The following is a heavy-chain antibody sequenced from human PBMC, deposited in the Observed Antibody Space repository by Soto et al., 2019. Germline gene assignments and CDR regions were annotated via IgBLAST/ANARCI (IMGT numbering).Heavy chain of an antibody. J-gene: IGHJ3*02. Sequence: EVQLVESGGGLVQPGGSLRLSCAASGFTFSSSDMHWVRQASGKGLEWVSSIGTSDDTFYPGSVKGRFTIYREDAKNSLYIQMNSLGAGDTDVYYCSRGARLLLGELAGGDAFDIWGQGTMVTVSS. D-gene: IGHD3-16*01. CDR3: SRGARLLLGELAGGDAFDI. CDR2: IGTSDDT. CDR1: GFTFSSSD. V-gene: IGHV3-13*04.